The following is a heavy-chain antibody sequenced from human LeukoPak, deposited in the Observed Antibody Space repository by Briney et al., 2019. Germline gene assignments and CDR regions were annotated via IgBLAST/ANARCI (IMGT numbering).Heavy chain of an antibody. CDR2: ISSSSTCI. CDR3: ARDPWGYSGF. V-gene: IGHV3-21*01. Sequence: GGSLRLSCAASGFTFRTYTMNWVRQAPGKGLEWVSSISSSSTCIHYADSVKGRFTISRDNAKNSLYLQMNTLKAEDTALYYCARDPWGYSGFWGQGTLVTVSS. J-gene: IGHJ4*02. D-gene: IGHD5-12*01. CDR1: GFTFRTYT.